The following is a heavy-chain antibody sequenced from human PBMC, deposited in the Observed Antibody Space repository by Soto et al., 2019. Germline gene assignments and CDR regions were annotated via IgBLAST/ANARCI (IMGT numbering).Heavy chain of an antibody. CDR3: ARRPSSGWWTSSYYYGMDV. CDR2: ISSSGSTI. V-gene: IGHV3-48*03. Sequence: EVQLVESGGGLVQPGGSLRLSCAASGFTFSSYEMNWVRQAPGKGLEWVSYISSSGSTIYYADSVKGRFTISRDNAKNSLYLQMNSLRAEDTAVYYCARRPSSGWWTSSYYYGMDVWDQGTTVTVSS. D-gene: IGHD6-19*01. J-gene: IGHJ6*02. CDR1: GFTFSSYE.